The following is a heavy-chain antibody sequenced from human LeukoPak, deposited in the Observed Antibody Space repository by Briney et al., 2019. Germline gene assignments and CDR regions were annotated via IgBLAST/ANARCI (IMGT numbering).Heavy chain of an antibody. D-gene: IGHD3-16*01. V-gene: IGHV4-34*01. CDR3: AHPSPYSGDYAFDI. J-gene: IGHJ3*02. CDR2: INHSGST. CDR1: GGSFSGYY. Sequence: SETLSLTCAVYGGSFSGYYWSWIRQPPGKGLEWIGEINHSGSTNYNPSLKSRVTISVDTSKNQFSLKLSSVTAADTAVYYCAHPSPYSGDYAFDIWGQGTMATVSS.